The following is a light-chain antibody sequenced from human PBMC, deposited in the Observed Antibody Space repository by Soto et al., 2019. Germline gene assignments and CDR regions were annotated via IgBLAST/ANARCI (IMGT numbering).Light chain of an antibody. CDR2: GAS. V-gene: IGKV3-20*01. CDR1: QSVKNNY. J-gene: IGKJ1*01. Sequence: DIVLTQAPGTLSLSPGERATLSCRASQSVKNNYLAWYQQKPGQAPRRLIFGASGRATGIPDRFSGSGSGTDFTLTISRLEPEDFAVYYCQQYGTSPTFGQGTKVDIK. CDR3: QQYGTSPT.